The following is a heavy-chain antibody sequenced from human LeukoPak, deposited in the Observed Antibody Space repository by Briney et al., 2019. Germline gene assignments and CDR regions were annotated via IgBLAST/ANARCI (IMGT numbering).Heavy chain of an antibody. Sequence: PSETLSLTWTVSGGSISSSYESWIRQPAGKGLEWIGRVYTSGSTNYNYNPSLKSRLTMSVDTSKNQFSLKLSSVTAADTAVYYCARDPNSALWGQGTLVTVSS. D-gene: IGHD5-24*01. J-gene: IGHJ4*02. CDR2: VYTSGST. V-gene: IGHV4-4*07. CDR3: ARDPNSAL. CDR1: GGSISSSY.